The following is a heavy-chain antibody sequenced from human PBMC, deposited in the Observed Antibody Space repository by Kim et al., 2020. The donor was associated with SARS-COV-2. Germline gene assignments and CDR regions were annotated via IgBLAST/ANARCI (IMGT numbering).Heavy chain of an antibody. CDR3: ARERILLWVGELRDYYGMDV. CDR1: GVTVSSNY. Sequence: GGSLRLSCAASGVTVSSNYMSWVRQAPGKGLEWVSVIYSGGATYYADSVKGRFTISRDNSENTLYLQMNSLRVEDTAVYYCARERILLWVGELRDYYGMDVWGQGTTVTVSS. CDR2: IYSGGAT. J-gene: IGHJ6*02. D-gene: IGHD3-10*01. V-gene: IGHV3-53*01.